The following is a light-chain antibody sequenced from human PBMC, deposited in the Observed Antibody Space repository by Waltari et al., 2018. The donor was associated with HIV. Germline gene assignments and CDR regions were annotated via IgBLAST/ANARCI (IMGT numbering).Light chain of an antibody. J-gene: IGLJ3*02. CDR3: NSRDSSDNHLV. CDR1: RLIGTY. Sequence: SSSLTQDPALSVALGQTVRIPCHVNRLIGTYSTWYQQKPGQAPVPVIYDKNSRPSGIPDRFSGSSSRNTASLTITGAQAEDEADYYCNSRDSSDNHLVFGGGTKLTVL. V-gene: IGLV3-19*01. CDR2: DKN.